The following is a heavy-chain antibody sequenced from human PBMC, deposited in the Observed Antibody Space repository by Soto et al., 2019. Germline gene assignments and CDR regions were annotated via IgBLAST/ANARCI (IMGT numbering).Heavy chain of an antibody. J-gene: IGHJ4*02. D-gene: IGHD3-22*01. Sequence: SVKVSCKASGGTFSSYAISWVRQAPGQGLEWMGGIIPIFGTANYAQKFQGRVTITADESTSIAYMELSSLRSEDTAVYYCARDQKSDYYDSSGYSSLDYWGQGTLVTVSS. CDR1: GGTFSSYA. CDR2: IIPIFGTA. V-gene: IGHV1-69*13. CDR3: ARDQKSDYYDSSGYSSLDY.